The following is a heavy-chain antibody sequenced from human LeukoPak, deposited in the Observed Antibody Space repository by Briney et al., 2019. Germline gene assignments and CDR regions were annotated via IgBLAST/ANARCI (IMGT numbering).Heavy chain of an antibody. Sequence: PGGSLRLSCAASGFAFSSYAMSWVRQAPGKGLEWVSAISGSGGSTYYADSVKGRFTISRDNSKNTPYLQMNSLRAEDTAVYYCAKGGPAAGHHYFDYWGQGTLVTVSS. J-gene: IGHJ4*02. CDR2: ISGSGGST. CDR3: AKGGPAAGHHYFDY. CDR1: GFAFSSYA. V-gene: IGHV3-23*01. D-gene: IGHD2-2*01.